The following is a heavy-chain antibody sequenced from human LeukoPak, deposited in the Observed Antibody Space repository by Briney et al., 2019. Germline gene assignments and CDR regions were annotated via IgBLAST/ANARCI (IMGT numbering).Heavy chain of an antibody. V-gene: IGHV4-39*01. D-gene: IGHD3-3*01. J-gene: IGHJ6*03. CDR2: IYYSGST. CDR3: ARGTSITIFGVVIIPDYYYYYMDV. CDR1: GGSISSSSYY. Sequence: PSETLSLTCTVSGGSISSSSYYWGWIRQPPGKGLEWIGSIYYSGSTYYNPSLKSRVTISVDTSKNQFSLKLSSVTAADTAVYYCARGTSITIFGVVIIPDYYYYYMDVWGKGTTVTVSS.